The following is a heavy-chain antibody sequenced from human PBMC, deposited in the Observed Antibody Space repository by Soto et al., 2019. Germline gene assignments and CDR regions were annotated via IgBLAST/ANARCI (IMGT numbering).Heavy chain of an antibody. V-gene: IGHV1-18*04. CDR3: ARNYYDSSALDL. J-gene: IGHJ4*02. Sequence: EASVKVSCKASGYTFINYGISWVRQAPGQGPEWMGWITVYNGNTNYAQNLQGRVTMTTDTSTSIAYMELRSLRSDDTAVYYCARNYYDSSALDLWGQGTLVTVSS. CDR1: GYTFINYG. D-gene: IGHD3-22*01. CDR2: ITVYNGNT.